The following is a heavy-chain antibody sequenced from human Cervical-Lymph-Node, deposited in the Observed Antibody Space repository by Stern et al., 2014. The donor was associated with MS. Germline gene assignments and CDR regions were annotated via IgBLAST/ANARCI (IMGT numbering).Heavy chain of an antibody. J-gene: IGHJ2*01. V-gene: IGHV1-18*04. CDR1: GYTFTSYT. CDR3: ARGVSDSSSWWDWYFDL. CDR2: ISTYNGNR. D-gene: IGHD6-13*01. Sequence: QVQLVQSGDEVKKPGAPVKVSCKASGYTFTSYTISWVRQAPGQGLEWMGWISTYNGNRNYAQKVQGRVTMTTDASTSTAYMELSSLRSDDTAVYYCARGVSDSSSWWDWYFDLWGRGTLVTVSS.